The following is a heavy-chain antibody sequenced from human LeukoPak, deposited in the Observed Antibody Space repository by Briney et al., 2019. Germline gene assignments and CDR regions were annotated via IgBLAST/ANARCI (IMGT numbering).Heavy chain of an antibody. D-gene: IGHD3-16*02. J-gene: IGHJ4*02. V-gene: IGHV4-34*01. Sequence: PSETLSLTCAVYGGSFSGYYWSWIRQPPGKGLEWIGEINHSGSTNYNPSLKSRVTISVDTSKNQFSLKLSSVTAADTAVYYCARGRKITFGGVIVIPRLDYWSQGTLVTVSS. CDR1: GGSFSGYY. CDR3: ARGRKITFGGVIVIPRLDY. CDR2: INHSGST.